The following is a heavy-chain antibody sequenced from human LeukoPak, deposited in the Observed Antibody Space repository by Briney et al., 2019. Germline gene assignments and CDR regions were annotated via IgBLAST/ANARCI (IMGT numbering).Heavy chain of an antibody. CDR2: IKEDGSEK. J-gene: IGHJ4*02. CDR1: GFTFSRYW. CDR3: ARGRILEWLLQDYFDY. Sequence: PGGSLRLSCAASGFTFSRYWMSWVRQAPGKGPEWVANIKEDGSEKKYVDSVKGRFTISRDNAKNSLYLQMNSLRAEDTAVYYCARGRILEWLLQDYFDYWGQGTLVTVSS. V-gene: IGHV3-7*01. D-gene: IGHD3-3*01.